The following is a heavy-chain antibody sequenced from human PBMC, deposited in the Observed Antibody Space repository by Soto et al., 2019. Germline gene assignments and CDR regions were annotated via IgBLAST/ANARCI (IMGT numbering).Heavy chain of an antibody. V-gene: IGHV3-30*18. J-gene: IGHJ4*02. Sequence: QVHLVESGGGVVQPGRSLRLSCAASGFSFSTYGMHWVRQAPGKGLEWVAFISNDGSNKYYADSVKGRFTISRDNSKNPLYLQMNSLRAEDTAVYYCAKGVGNYWAFDYWGQGTLVTVSS. CDR1: GFSFSTYG. CDR2: ISNDGSNK. D-gene: IGHD1-26*01. CDR3: AKGVGNYWAFDY.